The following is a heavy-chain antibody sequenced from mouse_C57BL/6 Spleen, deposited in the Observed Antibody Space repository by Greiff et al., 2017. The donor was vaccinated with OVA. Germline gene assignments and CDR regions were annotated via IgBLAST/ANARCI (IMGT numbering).Heavy chain of an antibody. CDR3: AINFSYYYGSSPYYFDY. CDR1: GYTFTSYW. Sequence: VQLQQPGAELVKPGASVKMSCKASGYTFTSYWITWVKQRPGQGLEWIGDIYPGSGSTNYNEKFKSKATLTVDTSSSTAYMQLSSLTSEDSAVYYCAINFSYYYGSSPYYFDYWGQGTTLTVSS. J-gene: IGHJ2*01. D-gene: IGHD1-1*01. V-gene: IGHV1-55*01. CDR2: IYPGSGST.